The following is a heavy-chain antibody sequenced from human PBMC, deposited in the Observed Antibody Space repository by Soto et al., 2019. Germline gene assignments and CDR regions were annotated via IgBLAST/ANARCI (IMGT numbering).Heavy chain of an antibody. Sequence: GGSLRLSCAASGFTFSNYDMNWVRQAPGKGLEWVSYISKSDNIIYYADSVKGRFTISRDNAKNSLYLQMNSLRVEDTAVYFCARDSSYDSTGYYDYWGQGTLVT. CDR1: GFTFSNYD. V-gene: IGHV3-48*03. J-gene: IGHJ4*02. CDR2: ISKSDNII. CDR3: ARDSSYDSTGYYDY. D-gene: IGHD3-22*01.